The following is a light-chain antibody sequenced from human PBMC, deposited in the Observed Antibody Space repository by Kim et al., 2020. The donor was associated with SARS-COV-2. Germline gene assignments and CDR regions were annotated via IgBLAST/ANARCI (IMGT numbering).Light chain of an antibody. CDR1: QSVGTN. J-gene: IGKJ1*01. CDR3: QQYNKWPAWT. Sequence: SPGERATLPSRATQSVGTNLAWFQQKPGQAPRLLIFGTSTRATGIPARFSGSGSGTEFTLTISSLQSEDFAVYYCQQYNKWPAWTFGQGTKVDIK. CDR2: GTS. V-gene: IGKV3-15*01.